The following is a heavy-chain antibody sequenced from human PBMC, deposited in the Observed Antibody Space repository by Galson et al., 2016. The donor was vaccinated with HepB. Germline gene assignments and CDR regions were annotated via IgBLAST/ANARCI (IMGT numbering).Heavy chain of an antibody. Sequence: SCKASGGTFSNFRIDWVRQAPGQGLEWMGGIIPVSHTPNYAQKFQDRVTITADESTSSSYMEVRSLKSEDTGVYYCARGGPSNQALLFPEPLRTWGQGTLVTVSS. CDR3: ARGGPSNQALLFPEPLRT. D-gene: IGHD2-21*02. CDR2: IIPVSHTP. J-gene: IGHJ4*02. CDR1: GGTFSNFR. V-gene: IGHV1-69*01.